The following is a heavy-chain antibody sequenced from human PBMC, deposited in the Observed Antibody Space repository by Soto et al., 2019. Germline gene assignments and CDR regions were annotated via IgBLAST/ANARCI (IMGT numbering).Heavy chain of an antibody. CDR3: ARADSTGYYYVKAFDI. CDR2: INSDGRTR. CDR1: GFTFSNNW. J-gene: IGHJ3*02. V-gene: IGHV3-74*01. Sequence: EVQLVESGGGLVQPGGSLRLSCAASGFTFSNNWMHWVRQVPGKGLVWASRINSDGRTRTYADSVKGRFTISRDNARNTLYLQMTSLRAEDTAVYYCARADSTGYYYVKAFDIWGQGTMVNVSS. D-gene: IGHD3-16*01.